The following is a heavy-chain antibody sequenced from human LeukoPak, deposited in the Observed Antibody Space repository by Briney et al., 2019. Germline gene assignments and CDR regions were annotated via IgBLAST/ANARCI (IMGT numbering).Heavy chain of an antibody. Sequence: SQTPSLTCAVSGGSISSGGYSWSWIRQPPGKGLEWIGYIYHSGGTYYNPSLKSRVTISVDRSKNQFSLRLTSVTAADTAVYYCAREGYYDSSGYNWFDPWGQGTLVTVSS. D-gene: IGHD3-22*01. CDR2: IYHSGGT. V-gene: IGHV4-30-2*01. J-gene: IGHJ5*02. CDR3: AREGYYDSSGYNWFDP. CDR1: GGSISSGGYS.